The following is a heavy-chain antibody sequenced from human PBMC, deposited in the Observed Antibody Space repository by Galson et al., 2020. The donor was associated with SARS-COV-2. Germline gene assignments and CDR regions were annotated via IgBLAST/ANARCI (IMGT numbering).Heavy chain of an antibody. V-gene: IGHV3-11*01. Sequence: GGSLRLSCTVSGFNFSDYYISWIRQAPGKGLQWISYISGSGTFIYHADSVRGRFTISRDNTKNSLYLQMSSLRAEDTALYYCVRGYTAVDYWGQGTQVTVSS. CDR2: ISGSGTFI. CDR1: GFNFSDYY. J-gene: IGHJ4*02. CDR3: VRGYTAVDY. D-gene: IGHD5-18*01.